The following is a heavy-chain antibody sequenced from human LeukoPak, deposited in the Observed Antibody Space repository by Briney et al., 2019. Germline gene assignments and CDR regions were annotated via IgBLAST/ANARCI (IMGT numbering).Heavy chain of an antibody. V-gene: IGHV3-21*01. J-gene: IGHJ4*02. CDR3: ARDQGYYYDSSGYYLDY. CDR2: ISRSSSYI. Sequence: GGSLRLSCAASGFTFSSYSMNWVRQAPGKGLEWVSSISRSSSYIYYADSVKGRFTISRDNAKNSLYLQMNSLRAEDTAVYYCARDQGYYYDSSGYYLDYWGQGTLVTVSS. CDR1: GFTFSSYS. D-gene: IGHD3-22*01.